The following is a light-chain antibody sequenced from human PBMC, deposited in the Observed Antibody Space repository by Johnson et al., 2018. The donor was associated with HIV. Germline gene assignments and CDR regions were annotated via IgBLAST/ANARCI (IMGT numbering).Light chain of an antibody. J-gene: IGLJ1*01. V-gene: IGLV1-51*01. CDR1: TSNIGNSY. CDR2: DNY. CDR3: GTWDSSLSVYV. Sequence: QSVLTQPPSVSAAPGQKVTFSCSGSTSNIGNSYVSWYQQLPGTAPKLLIYDNYKRPSGIPDRFSGSKSGTSATLAITGLQTGDEADYYCGTWDSSLSVYVFATGTKVTVL.